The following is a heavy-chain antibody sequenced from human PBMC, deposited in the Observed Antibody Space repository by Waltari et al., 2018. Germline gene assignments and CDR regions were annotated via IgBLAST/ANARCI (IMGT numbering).Heavy chain of an antibody. CDR1: GYTFTSYG. Sequence: QVQLVQSGAEVKKPGASVKVSCKASGYTFTSYGISWVRQAPGQGLEWMGWISAYNGNTNYAQKLQGRVTMTTDTSTSTAYMELRSLRSDDTAVYYCARDRRFTYYYDSSGMGPPSWFDPWGQGTLVTVSS. D-gene: IGHD3-22*01. V-gene: IGHV1-18*01. CDR2: ISAYNGNT. CDR3: ARDRRFTYYYDSSGMGPPSWFDP. J-gene: IGHJ5*02.